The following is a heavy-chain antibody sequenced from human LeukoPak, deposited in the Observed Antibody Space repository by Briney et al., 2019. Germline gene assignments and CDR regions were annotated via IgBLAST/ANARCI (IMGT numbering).Heavy chain of an antibody. D-gene: IGHD3-10*01. CDR2: ITGSGSTT. CDR3: AKDFTSWFTGGFDY. J-gene: IGHJ4*02. CDR1: GSSSFA. Sequence: PGGSLRLSCAASGSSSFAMNWVRQAPGTGLEWVSSITGSGSTTYYTDSVNGRFIISRDISKNTLYLQMNGLRAEDTAVYYCAKDFTSWFTGGFDYWGQGTLVTVSS. V-gene: IGHV3-23*01.